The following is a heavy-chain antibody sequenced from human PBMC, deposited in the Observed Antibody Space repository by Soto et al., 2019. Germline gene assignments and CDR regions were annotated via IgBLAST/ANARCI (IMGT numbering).Heavy chain of an antibody. D-gene: IGHD1-26*01. J-gene: IGHJ6*02. CDR2: IVVGTDYA. Sequence: QRQVVQSGPEVKQPGTSVRVSCKPSGFNLNTSVIQWVRQTRGQRIEWIGWIVVGTDYADYAQKFQDRVILTRDMSTSTVYMELSSLRSEDPAVYSCSIFLGWETFWGQGTAVAVSS. V-gene: IGHV1-58*02. CDR1: GFNLNTSV. CDR3: SIFLGWETF.